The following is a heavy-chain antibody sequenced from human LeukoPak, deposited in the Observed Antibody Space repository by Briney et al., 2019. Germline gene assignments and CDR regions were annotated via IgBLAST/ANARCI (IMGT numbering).Heavy chain of an antibody. Sequence: GGSLRLSCAASGFTFSSYWMSWVRQAPGKGLEWVANIKQDGSEKYYVDSVKGRFTISRDNAKNSLYLQMNSLRAEDMALYYCAKGPSGYYYYMDVWGKGTTVTVSS. V-gene: IGHV3-7*03. CDR1: GFTFSSYW. D-gene: IGHD3-10*01. CDR3: AKGPSGYYYYMDV. CDR2: IKQDGSEK. J-gene: IGHJ6*03.